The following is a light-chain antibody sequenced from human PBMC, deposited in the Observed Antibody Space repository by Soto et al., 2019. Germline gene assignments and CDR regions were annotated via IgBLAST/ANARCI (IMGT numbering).Light chain of an antibody. CDR3: AAWDDSLSGLV. V-gene: IGLV1-47*01. CDR2: RNN. Sequence: QPVLTQPPSSSGTPGQRVTISCSGSSSNIGSNYVYWYQQLPVTAPKLLIYRNNQRPSGVPDRLSGSKSGTSASFAISGLRSGDEADYYCAAWDDSLSGLVFGGGTKLTVL. J-gene: IGLJ2*01. CDR1: SSNIGSNY.